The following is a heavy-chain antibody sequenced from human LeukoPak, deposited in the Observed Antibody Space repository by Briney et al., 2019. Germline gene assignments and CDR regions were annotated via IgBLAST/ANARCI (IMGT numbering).Heavy chain of an antibody. Sequence: GESLKISCKGSGYSFTSYWIGWVRQMPGKGLEWMGIIYPGDSDTRYSPSFQGQVTISADKSISTAYLQWSSLKASDTAMYYCARDTGYQPTSFGAFDIWGQGKMVTVSS. D-gene: IGHD2-2*01. CDR1: GYSFTSYW. CDR2: IYPGDSDT. J-gene: IGHJ3*02. CDR3: ARDTGYQPTSFGAFDI. V-gene: IGHV5-51*01.